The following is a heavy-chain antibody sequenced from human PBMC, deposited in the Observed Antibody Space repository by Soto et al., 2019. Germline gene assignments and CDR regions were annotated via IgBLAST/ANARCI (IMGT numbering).Heavy chain of an antibody. CDR3: VTSLWFGTQPEI. CDR1: GGSFSGYY. CDR2: ISPSGTT. Sequence: QVQLQQWGAGLLKPSETLSLTCAVYGGSFSGYYWTWFRQPPGKGLEWIGEISPSGTTKYIPSLKSRVTISADTSKNQFSLKVTSVTAADTAVYYCVTSLWFGTQPEIWGQGALGTVSS. D-gene: IGHD3-10*01. V-gene: IGHV4-34*01. J-gene: IGHJ4*02.